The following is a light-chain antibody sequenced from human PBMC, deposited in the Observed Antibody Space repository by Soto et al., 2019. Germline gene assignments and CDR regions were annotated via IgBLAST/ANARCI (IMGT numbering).Light chain of an antibody. CDR2: SNN. CDR3: ATWDDSLNDVL. J-gene: IGLJ2*01. V-gene: IGLV1-44*01. Sequence: QSVLTQPPSASGTPGQRVTISCSGSSSNIGSTTVNWYQQLPGTAPKLLIYSNNQRPSGVPDRFSGSKSGTSAFLAISGLQSEDEAHYYCATWDDSLNDVLFGGGTKLTVL. CDR1: SSNIGSTT.